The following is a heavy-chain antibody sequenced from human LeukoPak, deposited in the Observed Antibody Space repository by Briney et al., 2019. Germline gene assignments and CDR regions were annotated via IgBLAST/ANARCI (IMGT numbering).Heavy chain of an antibody. CDR2: IKQDGSEK. CDR3: ARDRSSGYDDY. Sequence: GGSLRLSCAASGFTFSSYWMSWVRQAPGKGLEGVANIKQDGSEKYYVDSVKGRFTISRDNAKNSLYLQMNSLRAEDTAVYYCARDRSSGYDDYWGQGTLVTVSS. CDR1: GFTFSSYW. V-gene: IGHV3-7*01. D-gene: IGHD5-12*01. J-gene: IGHJ4*02.